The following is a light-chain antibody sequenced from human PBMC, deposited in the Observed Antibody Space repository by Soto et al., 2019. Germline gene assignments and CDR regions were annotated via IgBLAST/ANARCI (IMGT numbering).Light chain of an antibody. V-gene: IGKV3-20*01. Sequence: EIVLTQSPGTLSLSPGERATLSCRASQSVSKNFLAWYQQKPGQAPRLLISGASNRATGIPDRFSGSGSGTDFSLTIDRLEPEDLAVYFCQQSGSSPPTFGGGTKVAIK. CDR3: QQSGSSPPT. CDR2: GAS. J-gene: IGKJ4*01. CDR1: QSVSKNF.